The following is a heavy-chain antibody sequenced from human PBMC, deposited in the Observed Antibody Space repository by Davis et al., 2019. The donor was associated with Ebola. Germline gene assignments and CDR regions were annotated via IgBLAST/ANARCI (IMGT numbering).Heavy chain of an antibody. CDR3: AADSMSTDTPFDF. CDR1: GLTFSSSI. Sequence: AASVQVSCKASGLTFSSSIVQWVRHARGQRPEWIGWIVVGSGNTDYAEKFQERLTITRDMSTGTVYMDLSSLRSEDTAIYYCAADSMSTDTPFDFWGQGTLVTVSS. D-gene: IGHD4-17*01. CDR2: IVVGSGNT. V-gene: IGHV1-58*01. J-gene: IGHJ4*02.